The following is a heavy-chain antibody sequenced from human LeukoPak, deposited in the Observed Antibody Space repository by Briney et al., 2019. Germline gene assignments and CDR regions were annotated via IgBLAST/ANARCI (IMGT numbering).Heavy chain of an antibody. D-gene: IGHD1-26*01. CDR3: ARVGVGATTYYFDY. Sequence: PSETLSLTCAVSGGSISSSTNWWSWVRQPPGKGLEWIGEIYHSGGTNYNPSLKSRITISVDKSQNQFSLKLSSVTAADTAVYYCARVGVGATTYYFDYWGQGTLVTVSS. V-gene: IGHV4-4*02. CDR1: GGSISSSTNW. J-gene: IGHJ4*02. CDR2: IYHSGGT.